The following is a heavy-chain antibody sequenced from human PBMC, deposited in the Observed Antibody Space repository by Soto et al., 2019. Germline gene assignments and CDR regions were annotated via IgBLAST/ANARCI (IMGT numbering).Heavy chain of an antibody. CDR2: ISWNSGSI. D-gene: IGHD2-15*01. J-gene: IGHJ3*02. Sequence: GGSLRLSCAASGFTFDDYAMHWVRQAPGKGLEWVSGISWNSGSIGYADSVKGRFTISRDNAKNSLYLQMNSLRAEDTALYYCAKDIDPVVAENDAFDIWGQGTMVTVSS. V-gene: IGHV3-9*01. CDR1: GFTFDDYA. CDR3: AKDIDPVVAENDAFDI.